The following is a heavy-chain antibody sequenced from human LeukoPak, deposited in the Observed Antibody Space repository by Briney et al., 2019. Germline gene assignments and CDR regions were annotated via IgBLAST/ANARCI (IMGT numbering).Heavy chain of an antibody. D-gene: IGHD4-17*01. J-gene: IGHJ6*02. CDR3: ARDEYDYGDYDHYYGMDV. CDR2: INAYNGNT. CDR1: DYTFPSYG. V-gene: IGHV1-18*01. Sequence: GASVKVSCKASDYTFPSYGIRWVRQAPGQGLEWMGWINAYNGNTNYAQMLQGRVTMTTDTSASTAYMELSSLRSEDTAVYYCARDEYDYGDYDHYYGMDVWGQGTTVTVSS.